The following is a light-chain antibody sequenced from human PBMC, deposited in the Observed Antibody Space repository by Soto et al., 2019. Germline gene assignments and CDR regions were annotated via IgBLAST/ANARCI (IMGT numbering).Light chain of an antibody. CDR1: QSVRNRY. J-gene: IGKJ2*01. V-gene: IGKV3-20*01. CDR3: QDYGTSKYN. Sequence: EIVLTQSPGTLSLSPGERATLSCRVSQSVRNRYLAWYQQKPGQAPRLLLYDVSSRPSGIPDRFTGSGSGTDFTLSISRLEPEDFAVYYCQDYGTSKYNCGQGTKVDIK. CDR2: DVS.